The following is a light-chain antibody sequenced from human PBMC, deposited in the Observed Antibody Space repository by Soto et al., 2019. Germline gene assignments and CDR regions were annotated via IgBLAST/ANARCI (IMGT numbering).Light chain of an antibody. V-gene: IGLV2-14*01. CDR3: SSYTSKSSLI. Sequence: QSVLTQPASVCGSPGQSITISCAGTMRDVGAYNLVSWYQQHPGRAPQLIIYEVRNRPSGISFRFSGYKSGNTASLTISGLQAEDEADYYCSSYTSKSSLIFGGGTKVTVL. CDR1: MRDVGAYNL. J-gene: IGLJ2*01. CDR2: EVR.